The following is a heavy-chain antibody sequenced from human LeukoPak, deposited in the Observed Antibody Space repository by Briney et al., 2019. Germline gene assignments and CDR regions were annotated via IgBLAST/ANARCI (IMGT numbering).Heavy chain of an antibody. D-gene: IGHD3-16*01. CDR1: GFTFSSYG. CDR3: AKDKGGGYGNDGFDI. J-gene: IGHJ3*02. Sequence: GGSLRHSCAASGFTFSSYGMHWVRQAPGKGLEWVAVISYDGSNQYYADSVKGRFTISSDNSKNTLYLQMNSLRAEDTAVYYCAKDKGGGYGNDGFDIWGRGTMVTVSS. V-gene: IGHV3-30*18. CDR2: ISYDGSNQ.